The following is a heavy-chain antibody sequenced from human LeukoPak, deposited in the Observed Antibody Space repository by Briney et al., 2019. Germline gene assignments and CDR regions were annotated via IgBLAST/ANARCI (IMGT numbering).Heavy chain of an antibody. CDR1: GFIFSSSV. D-gene: IGHD4-23*01. CDR3: ARDPPIHDYGGNSGFFDY. Sequence: SVKVSCKASGFIFSSSVVQWVRQARGQRLEWIGWIVVGSGNTNYAQNFQERVTITRDMSTSTAYMELSSLRSEDTAVYYCARDPPIHDYGGNSGFFDYWGQGTLVTVSS. J-gene: IGHJ4*02. CDR2: IVVGSGNT. V-gene: IGHV1-58*01.